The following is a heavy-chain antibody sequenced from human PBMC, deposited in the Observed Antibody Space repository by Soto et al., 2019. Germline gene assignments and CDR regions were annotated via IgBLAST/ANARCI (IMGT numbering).Heavy chain of an antibody. CDR2: TYYRSKWYN. CDR3: VRMKTPLAVAEYTFDI. CDR1: GDSVSSNSGT. V-gene: IGHV6-1*01. Sequence: SQTLSLTCAISGDSVSSNSGTWNWIRQSPSRGLEWLGRTYYRSKWYNDYAVSVKGRITISPDTSKNQFSLQLNAVTPDDTAVYFCVRMKTPLAVAEYTFDIWGQGTMVTVSS. J-gene: IGHJ3*02. D-gene: IGHD6-19*01.